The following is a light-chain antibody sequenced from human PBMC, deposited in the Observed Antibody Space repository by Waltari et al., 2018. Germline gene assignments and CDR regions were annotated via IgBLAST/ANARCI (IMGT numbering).Light chain of an antibody. CDR1: QSINSW. J-gene: IGKJ1*01. Sequence: DIQMTQSPSTLSASVGDRVTITCRASQSINSWLAWYQQKPGKAPKLLISKASSLESGVPSRFSGSGSGTEFTLTISSLQPDDFATYYCQQYNGYSRTFGQGTRVDFK. CDR3: QQYNGYSRT. CDR2: KAS. V-gene: IGKV1-5*03.